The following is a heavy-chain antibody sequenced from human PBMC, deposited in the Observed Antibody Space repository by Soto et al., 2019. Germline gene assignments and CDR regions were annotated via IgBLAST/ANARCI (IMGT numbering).Heavy chain of an antibody. D-gene: IGHD4-17*01. CDR3: ARPDFGDYWYFDL. Sequence: QEQLVQSGAEVKKPGSSVKVSCKAFGGPFSSHTFSWVRQAPGQGLEWMGRIIPALGTTTYAQKFQGRVTINADESVTTVYMELNSLRTEDTAVYYCARPDFGDYWYFDLWGRGTLVTVSS. V-gene: IGHV1-69*08. CDR1: GGPFSSHT. CDR2: IIPALGTT. J-gene: IGHJ2*01.